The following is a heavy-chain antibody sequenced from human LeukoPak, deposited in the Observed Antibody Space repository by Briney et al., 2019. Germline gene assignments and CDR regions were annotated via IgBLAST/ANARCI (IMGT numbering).Heavy chain of an antibody. CDR1: GFTFSSYE. Sequence: GGSLRLSCAASGFTFSSYEMDWVRQAPGKGLEWVSYISSSGSSIYYADSVKGRFTISRDNSKNTLYLQMNSLRAEDTAIYYCVKSGLSRFDYWGQGTQVTVSS. CDR2: ISSSGSSI. J-gene: IGHJ4*02. D-gene: IGHD2-15*01. V-gene: IGHV3-48*03. CDR3: VKSGLSRFDY.